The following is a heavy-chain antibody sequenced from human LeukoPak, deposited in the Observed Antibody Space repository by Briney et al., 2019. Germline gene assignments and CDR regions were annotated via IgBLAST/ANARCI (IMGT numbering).Heavy chain of an antibody. CDR1: GFTFSSTS. CDR3: ARDPNYYYGMDV. J-gene: IGHJ6*02. CDR2: IKQDGSEK. V-gene: IGHV3-7*01. Sequence: GGSLRLSCAASGFTFSSTSMSWVRQAPGKGLEWVANIKQDGSEKYYVDSVKGRFTISRDNAKNSLYLQMNSLRAEDTAVYYCARDPNYYYGMDVWGQGTTVTVSS.